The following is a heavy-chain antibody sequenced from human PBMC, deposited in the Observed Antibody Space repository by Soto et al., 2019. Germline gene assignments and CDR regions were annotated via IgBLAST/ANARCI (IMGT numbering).Heavy chain of an antibody. CDR3: AREEVDYYDSSTFDY. D-gene: IGHD3-22*01. CDR2: IYTSGST. Sequence: QVQLQESGPGLVKPSETLSLTCTVSGGSISSYYWSWIRQPAGKGLEWIGRIYTSGSTNYNPSLKSRVTMSVDTSKNQFSLKLSSVTAADTAVYCCAREEVDYYDSSTFDYWGQGTLVTVSS. J-gene: IGHJ4*02. CDR1: GGSISSYY. V-gene: IGHV4-4*07.